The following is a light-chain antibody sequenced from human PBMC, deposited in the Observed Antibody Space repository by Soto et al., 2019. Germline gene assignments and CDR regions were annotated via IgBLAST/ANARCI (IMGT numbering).Light chain of an antibody. J-gene: IGKJ1*01. CDR2: EAA. V-gene: IGKV1-5*03. CDR3: QQYENYWT. CDR1: QSISSW. Sequence: DIQMTQSPSTLSASAGDRVTITCRASQSISSWLAWYQQKPGKAPKLLIYEAATLESGVPSRFSGSGSGTEFTLNISSLQPDDFATYYCQQYENYWTFGQGTKVEIK.